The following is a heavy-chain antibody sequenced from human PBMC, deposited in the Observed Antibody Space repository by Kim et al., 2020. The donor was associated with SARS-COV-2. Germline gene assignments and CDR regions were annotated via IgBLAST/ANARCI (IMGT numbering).Heavy chain of an antibody. CDR3: ARAVDCSGGSCYFRRTYYYYGMDV. CDR2: INHSGST. Sequence: SETLSLTCAVYGGSFSGYYWSWIRQPPGKGLEWIGEINHSGSTNYNPSLKSRVTISVDTSKNQFSLKLSSVTAADTAVYYCARAVDCSGGSCYFRRTYYYYGMDVWGQGTTVTVSS. CDR1: GGSFSGYY. J-gene: IGHJ6*02. D-gene: IGHD2-15*01. V-gene: IGHV4-34*01.